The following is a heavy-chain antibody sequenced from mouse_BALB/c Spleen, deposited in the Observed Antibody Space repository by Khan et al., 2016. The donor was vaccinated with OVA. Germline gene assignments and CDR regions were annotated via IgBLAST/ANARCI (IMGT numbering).Heavy chain of an antibody. CDR2: ISTYYGDA. Sequence: QVQLKQSGAELVRPGVSVKISCKGSGYTFTDYAMHWMKQSHAKSLEWIGVISTYYGDATYNQKFKDRATMTVDKSSSTAYMELARLTSEDSAIYYCARSYYVNYGAMDYWGQGTSVTVSS. CDR3: ARSYYVNYGAMDY. CDR1: GYTFTDYA. D-gene: IGHD2-10*01. J-gene: IGHJ4*01. V-gene: IGHV1S137*01.